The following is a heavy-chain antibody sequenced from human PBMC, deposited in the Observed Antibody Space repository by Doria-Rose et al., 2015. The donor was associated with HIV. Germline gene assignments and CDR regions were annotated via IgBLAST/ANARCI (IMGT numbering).Heavy chain of an antibody. CDR3: ARVRSGTYDY. V-gene: IGHV4-59*01. CDR1: GGSISHYY. D-gene: IGHD6-19*01. CDR2: IFYTGST. J-gene: IGHJ4*02. Sequence: QVQLRESGPGLVKTSETLSLTCSVSGGSISHYYWSWIRQPPGKGLEYIGDIFYTGSTNYSHSLKSRVSISIDTSKNKFSLRLSSVTAADTAVYYCARVRSGTYDYWGQGTLVTVAS.